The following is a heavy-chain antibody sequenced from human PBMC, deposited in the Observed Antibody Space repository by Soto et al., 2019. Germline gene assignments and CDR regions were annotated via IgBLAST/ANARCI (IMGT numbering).Heavy chain of an antibody. CDR1: GFTFSSYA. Sequence: EVQMLESGGGLVQPGGSLRLSCAASGFTFSSYAMSWVRQAPGKGLEWVSAISGSGGSTYYADFVKGRFTISRENSKNTQYLQMNSRRAEDTAVYYCARKWGIVVVPAAMVDYWGQGTLVTVSS. CDR2: ISGSGGST. CDR3: ARKWGIVVVPAAMVDY. J-gene: IGHJ4*02. D-gene: IGHD2-2*01. V-gene: IGHV3-23*01.